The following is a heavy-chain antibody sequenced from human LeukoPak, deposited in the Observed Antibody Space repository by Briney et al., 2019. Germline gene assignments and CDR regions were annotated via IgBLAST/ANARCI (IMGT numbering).Heavy chain of an antibody. Sequence: GASVKVSCKASGGTFSSYAISWVRQAPGQGLEWMGGIIPIFGTANYAQKFQGRVTITADESTSTAYMELSSLRSEDTAVYYCARAVLYSSSWSPTDYWGQGTLVTVSS. CDR3: ARAVLYSSSWSPTDY. CDR1: GGTFSSYA. D-gene: IGHD6-13*01. J-gene: IGHJ4*02. CDR2: IIPIFGTA. V-gene: IGHV1-69*01.